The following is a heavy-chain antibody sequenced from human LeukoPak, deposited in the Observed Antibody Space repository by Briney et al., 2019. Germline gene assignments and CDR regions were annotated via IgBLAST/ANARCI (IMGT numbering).Heavy chain of an antibody. CDR2: IYSGGST. CDR3: ARARPFDY. V-gene: IGHV3-53*01. Sequence: KGLEWVSVIYSGGSTYYADSVKGRFTISRDNSKNTLYLQMNSLRAEDTAVYYCARARPFDYWGQGTLVTVSS. J-gene: IGHJ4*02.